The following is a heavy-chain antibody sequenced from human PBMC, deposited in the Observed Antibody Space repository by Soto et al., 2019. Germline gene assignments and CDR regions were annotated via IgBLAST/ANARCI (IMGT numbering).Heavy chain of an antibody. CDR2: IYYSGST. J-gene: IGHJ4*02. D-gene: IGHD5-18*01. CDR3: ARVIQLWLGVDY. Sequence: SETLYLTCTVSGGSISSGGYYWSWIRQHPGKGLEWIGYIYYSGSTYYNPSLKSRVTISVDTSKNQFSLKLSSVTAADTAVYYCARVIQLWLGVDYWGQGTLVTV. CDR1: GGSISSGGYY. V-gene: IGHV4-31*03.